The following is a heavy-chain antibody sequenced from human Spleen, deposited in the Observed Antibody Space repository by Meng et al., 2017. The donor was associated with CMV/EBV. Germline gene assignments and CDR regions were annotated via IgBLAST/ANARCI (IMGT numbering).Heavy chain of an antibody. D-gene: IGHD5-18*01. J-gene: IGHJ4*02. CDR3: ARTPRGYSYGYSAFYFDS. Sequence: GGSLRLSCAASGFTFDDYAMHWVRQTPGKGLEWVSGISWNSGRIDYADSVKGRFTISRDNAQNSLYLQMNSLRVEDTAVYYCARTPRGYSYGYSAFYFDSWGQGTLVTVSS. V-gene: IGHV3-9*01. CDR1: GFTFDDYA. CDR2: ISWNSGRI.